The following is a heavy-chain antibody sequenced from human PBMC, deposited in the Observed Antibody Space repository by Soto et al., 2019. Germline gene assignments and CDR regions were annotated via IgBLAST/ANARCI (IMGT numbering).Heavy chain of an antibody. CDR1: GGTFSIYT. D-gene: IGHD4-4*01. CDR2: IIPILGIA. V-gene: IGHV1-69*04. J-gene: IGHJ4*02. CDR3: ARDRDTVTTYFDY. Sequence: GASVKVSCTASGGTFSIYTISWVRQAPGQGLEWMGRIIPILGIANYAQKFQGRVTITADKSTSTAYMELSSLRSEDTAVYYCARDRDTVTTYFDYWGQGTLVTVSS.